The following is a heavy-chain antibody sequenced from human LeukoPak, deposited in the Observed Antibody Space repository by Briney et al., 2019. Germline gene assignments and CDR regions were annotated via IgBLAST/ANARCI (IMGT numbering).Heavy chain of an antibody. CDR3: AGAGIAVAGNAEYFQH. D-gene: IGHD6-19*01. CDR2: IDPSDSYT. V-gene: IGHV5-10-1*01. Sequence: GESLKISCKGSGYSFTSYWISWERQMPGKGLEWMGRIDPSDSYTNYSPSFQGHVTISADKSISTAYLQWSSLKASDTAMYYCAGAGIAVAGNAEYFQHWGQGTLVTVSS. CDR1: GYSFTSYW. J-gene: IGHJ1*01.